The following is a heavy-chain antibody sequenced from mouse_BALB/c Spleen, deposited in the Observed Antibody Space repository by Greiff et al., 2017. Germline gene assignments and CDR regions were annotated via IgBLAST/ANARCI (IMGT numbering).Heavy chain of an antibody. Sequence: VQGVESGPGLVQPSQSLSITCTVSGFSLTSYGVHWVRQSPGKGLEWLGVIWSGGSTDYNAAFISRLSISKDNSKSQVFFKMNSLQANDTAIYYCARKGYGNYVGFDYWGQGTTLTVSS. CDR1: GFSLTSYG. J-gene: IGHJ2*01. V-gene: IGHV2-2*02. CDR3: ARKGYGNYVGFDY. D-gene: IGHD2-10*02. CDR2: IWSGGST.